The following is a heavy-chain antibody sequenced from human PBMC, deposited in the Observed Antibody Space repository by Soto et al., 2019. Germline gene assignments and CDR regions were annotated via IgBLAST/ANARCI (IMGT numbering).Heavy chain of an antibody. CDR1: GFTFSSYW. V-gene: IGHV3-7*03. J-gene: IGHJ6*02. CDR2: IKQDGSEK. CDR3: ARDSLVGATYSDYYYYGMDV. D-gene: IGHD1-26*01. Sequence: EVQLVESGGGLVQPGGSLRLSCAASGFTFSSYWMSWVRQAPGKGLEWVANIKQDGSEKYYVDSVKGRFTISRDNAKNSLYLQMNSLRAEDTAVYYCARDSLVGATYSDYYYYGMDVWGQGTMVTVSS.